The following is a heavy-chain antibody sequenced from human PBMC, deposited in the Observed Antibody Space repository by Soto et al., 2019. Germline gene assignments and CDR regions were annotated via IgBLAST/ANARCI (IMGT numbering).Heavy chain of an antibody. V-gene: IGHV3-15*01. Sequence: GGSLRLSCAASGFTFNDAWMSWVRQAPEKGLEWVGRIRSKIDGGTTDYAAPVKGRFTISRDDSKNMLYLQINSLRAEDTAVYYCTTVDYYDSSAYYSLDYWGPGTLVTVPS. CDR3: TTVDYYDSSAYYSLDY. CDR2: IRSKIDGGTT. J-gene: IGHJ4*02. CDR1: GFTFNDAW. D-gene: IGHD3-22*01.